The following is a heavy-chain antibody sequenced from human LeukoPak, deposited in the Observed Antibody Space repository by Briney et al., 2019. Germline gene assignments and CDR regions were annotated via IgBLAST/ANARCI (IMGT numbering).Heavy chain of an antibody. CDR2: MNPNSGNT. V-gene: IGHV1-8*01. J-gene: IGHJ6*02. CDR3: VRCAVGCYYNYGIDA. CDR1: GYTFISYD. Sequence: ASVKVSCKASGYTFISYDINWVRQATGQGLEWMGWMNPNSGNTGYAQKFQGRVTMTRSTPITTAYMELSSLRPEDTAVYYCVRCAVGCYYNYGIDAWGQGTTVTVSS. D-gene: IGHD2-8*01.